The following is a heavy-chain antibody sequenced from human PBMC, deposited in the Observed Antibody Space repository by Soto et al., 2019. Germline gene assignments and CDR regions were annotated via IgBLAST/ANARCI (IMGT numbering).Heavy chain of an antibody. D-gene: IGHD3-10*01. CDR1: GSSVSSNIAT. J-gene: IGHJ3*02. CDR2: TYYRSRWYN. V-gene: IGHV6-1*01. CDR3: ARERGFLSEAFDI. Sequence: SQTLSLTCAISGSSVSSNIATWSCIRQSPSRGLEWLGRTYYRSRWYNYYAPSVKSRITINPDTSKNHFFLQLSSVTPEDTAVYYCARERGFLSEAFDIWGRGTVVTVSS.